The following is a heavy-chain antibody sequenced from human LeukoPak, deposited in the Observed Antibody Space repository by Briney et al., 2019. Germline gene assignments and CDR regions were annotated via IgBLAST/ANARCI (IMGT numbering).Heavy chain of an antibody. J-gene: IGHJ6*02. CDR2: IDWDDDK. Sequence: SGPALVKPTQTLTLTCTFSGFSLSTSGMCVSWIRQPPGKALEWLARIDWDDDKYYSTSLKTRLTISKDTSKNQVVLTMTNMDPVDTATYYCARMISTGYHPYGMDVWGQGTTVTVSS. V-gene: IGHV2-70*11. CDR3: ARMISTGYHPYGMDV. D-gene: IGHD3-9*01. CDR1: GFSLSTSGMC.